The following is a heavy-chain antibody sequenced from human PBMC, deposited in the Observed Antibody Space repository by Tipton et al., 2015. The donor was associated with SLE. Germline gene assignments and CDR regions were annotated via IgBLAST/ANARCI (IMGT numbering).Heavy chain of an antibody. CDR2: IYTGGRT. D-gene: IGHD6-19*01. CDR3: ARVVSGWRNFDY. J-gene: IGHJ4*02. CDR1: GFTFSDFA. Sequence: SLRLSCAGSGFTFSDFAMSWFRQAPGKGLEWVSLIYTGGRTYYADFVEGRFTISRDNSENTVFLQMNSLRAEDTAVYYCARVVSGWRNFDYWGQGTLVTVSS. V-gene: IGHV3-23*03.